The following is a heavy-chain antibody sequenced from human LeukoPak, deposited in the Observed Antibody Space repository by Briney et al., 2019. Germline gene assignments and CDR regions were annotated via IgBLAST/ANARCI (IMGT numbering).Heavy chain of an antibody. V-gene: IGHV1-46*01. Sequence: ASVKVSCKASGYTFTSYYMHWVRQAPRQGLEWMGIINPSGGSTSYAQKFQGRVTMTRDTSTSTVYMELSSLRSEDTAVYYCASGGGITGTTGAFDIWGQGTMVTVSS. CDR1: GYTFTSYY. CDR3: ASGGGITGTTGAFDI. CDR2: INPSGGST. D-gene: IGHD1-20*01. J-gene: IGHJ3*02.